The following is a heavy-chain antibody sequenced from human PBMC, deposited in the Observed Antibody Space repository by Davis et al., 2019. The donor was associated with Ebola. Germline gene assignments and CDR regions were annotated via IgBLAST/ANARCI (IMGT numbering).Heavy chain of an antibody. J-gene: IGHJ4*02. CDR1: GDSISHGY. D-gene: IGHD3-10*01. V-gene: IGHV4-59*01. Sequence: SETLSLTCTVSGDSISHGYWSWLRQPPGKGLEFIGHISYTGSATYSPSLRSRVTISVDTSKNQFSLKLTSVTAADTAVYYCANTYGAGSYWYFEHWGQGTLITVSS. CDR2: ISYTGSA. CDR3: ANTYGAGSYWYFEH.